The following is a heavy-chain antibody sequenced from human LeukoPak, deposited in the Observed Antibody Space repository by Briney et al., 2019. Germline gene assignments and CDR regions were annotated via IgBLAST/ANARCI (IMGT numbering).Heavy chain of an antibody. J-gene: IGHJ4*02. Sequence: SETLSLTCAVYGGSFSGYYWSWIRQPPGKGLEWIGEINHSGSTNYNPSLKSRVTISVDTSKNQFSLKLSSVTAADTAVYYCASHRTGTSLLWFGELYYIDYWGQGTLVTVSS. CDR3: ASHRTGTSLLWFGELYYIDY. CDR1: GGSFSGYY. CDR2: INHSGST. D-gene: IGHD3-10*01. V-gene: IGHV4-34*01.